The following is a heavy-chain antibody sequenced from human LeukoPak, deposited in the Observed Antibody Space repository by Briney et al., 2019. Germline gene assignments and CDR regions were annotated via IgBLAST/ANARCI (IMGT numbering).Heavy chain of an antibody. J-gene: IGHJ4*02. CDR1: GFTFSSYG. CDR2: IRYDGSNK. V-gene: IGHV3-30*02. Sequence: GGSLRLSCAVSGFTFSSYGMHWVRQAPGKGLEWVAFIRYDGSNKYYADSVKGRFTISRDNSKNTLYLQMNSLRAEDTAVYYCAKGHYYNILTGYSVRRGLDYWGQGTLVTVSS. D-gene: IGHD3-9*01. CDR3: AKGHYYNILTGYSVRRGLDY.